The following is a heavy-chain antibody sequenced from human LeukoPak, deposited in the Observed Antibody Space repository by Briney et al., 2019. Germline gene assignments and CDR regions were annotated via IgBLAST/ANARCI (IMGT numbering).Heavy chain of an antibody. D-gene: IGHD3-10*01. Sequence: ASVKVSCKASGYTFTGYYMNWVRQAPGQGLEWMGWINPTSGGTNYAQKFRGRVTMTRDTSISTAYMKLSRLRSDDTAVYYCAIGTVRGVYAFDIWGQGTMVTVSS. CDR2: INPTSGGT. J-gene: IGHJ3*02. V-gene: IGHV1-2*02. CDR1: GYTFTGYY. CDR3: AIGTVRGVYAFDI.